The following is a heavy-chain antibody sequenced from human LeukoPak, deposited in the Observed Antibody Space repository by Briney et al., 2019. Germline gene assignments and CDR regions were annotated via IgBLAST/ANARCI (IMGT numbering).Heavy chain of an antibody. Sequence: GASVKVSCKASGYTFTGYYMHWVRQAPGQGLEWMGWINPNSGGTNYAQKFQGRVTMTRDTSISTAYMELRRLRSDDTAVYYCARGEGRITIFGVVINQSDYWGQGTLVTVSS. J-gene: IGHJ4*02. V-gene: IGHV1-2*02. CDR2: INPNSGGT. D-gene: IGHD3-3*01. CDR1: GYTFTGYY. CDR3: ARGEGRITIFGVVINQSDY.